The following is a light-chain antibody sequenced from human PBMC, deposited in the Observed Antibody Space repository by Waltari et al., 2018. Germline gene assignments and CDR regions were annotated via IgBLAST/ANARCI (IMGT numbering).Light chain of an antibody. CDR1: SSDVARYNL. Sequence: QSALAQPASVSGSPGQSLTISCTGTSSDVARYNLVSWYQQHPGKVTKLMIYEVIKRPSGVSNRFSGSKSGNTDSLTISWLQDEDEADYYCCSYVGGSSLIFGGGTKLTVL. J-gene: IGLJ2*01. CDR2: EVI. CDR3: CSYVGGSSLI. V-gene: IGLV2-23*02.